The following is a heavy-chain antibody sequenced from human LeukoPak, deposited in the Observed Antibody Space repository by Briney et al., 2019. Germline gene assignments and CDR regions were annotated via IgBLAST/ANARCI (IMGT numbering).Heavy chain of an antibody. CDR3: ARAPSSGWYGYDY. CDR1: GGSISSGGYY. Sequence: PSETLSLTCTVSGGSISSGGYYWSWIRQHPGEGLEWIGYIYYSGSTYYNPSLKSRVTISVDTSKNQFSLKLSSVTAADTAVYYCARAPSSGWYGYDYWGQGTLVTVSS. V-gene: IGHV4-31*03. D-gene: IGHD6-19*01. J-gene: IGHJ4*02. CDR2: IYYSGST.